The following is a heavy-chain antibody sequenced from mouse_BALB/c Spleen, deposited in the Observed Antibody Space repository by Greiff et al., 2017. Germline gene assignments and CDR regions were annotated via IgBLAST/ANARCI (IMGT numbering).Heavy chain of an antibody. CDR1: GFAFSSYD. V-gene: IGHV5-12-1*01. Sequence: EVHLVESGGGLVKPGGSLKLSCAASGFAFSSYDMSWVRQTPEKRLEWVAYISSGGGSTYYPDTVKGRFTISRDNAKNTLYLQMSSLKSEDTAMYYCARHAYYGSSPAWFAYWGQGTLVTVAA. J-gene: IGHJ3*01. CDR3: ARHAYYGSSPAWFAY. CDR2: ISSGGGST. D-gene: IGHD1-1*01.